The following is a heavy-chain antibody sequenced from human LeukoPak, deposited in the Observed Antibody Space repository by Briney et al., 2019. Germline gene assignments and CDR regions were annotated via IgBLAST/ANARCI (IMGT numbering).Heavy chain of an antibody. J-gene: IGHJ1*01. V-gene: IGHV3-48*01. D-gene: IGHD2-21*02. CDR3: ARDAYCGGDCWPHFQH. Sequence: GGSLRLSCAASGFTFSSYSMNWVRQAPGKGLEWVSYISSSSSTIYYADSVKGRFTISRDNAKNSLYLQMNSLRAEDTAVYYCARDAYCGGDCWPHFQHWGQGTLVTASS. CDR2: ISSSSSTI. CDR1: GFTFSSYS.